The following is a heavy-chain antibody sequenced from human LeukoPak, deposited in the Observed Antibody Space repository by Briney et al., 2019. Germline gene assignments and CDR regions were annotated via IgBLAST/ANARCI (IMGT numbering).Heavy chain of an antibody. J-gene: IGHJ4*02. V-gene: IGHV4-61*01. D-gene: IGHD3-22*01. CDR3: ARADSYYYDSSGFFDY. Sequence: SETLSLTCTVSGGSIRSSYYYWSWIRQPPGKGLEWIGYIYYSGSTNYNPSLKSRVTISVDTSKNQFSLKLSSVTAADTAVYYCARADSYYYDSSGFFDYWGQGTLVTVSS. CDR2: IYYSGST. CDR1: GGSIRSSYYY.